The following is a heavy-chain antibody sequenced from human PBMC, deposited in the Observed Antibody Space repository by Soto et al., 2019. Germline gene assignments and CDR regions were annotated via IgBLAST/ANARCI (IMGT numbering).Heavy chain of an antibody. Sequence: ESGGGSVQPGESLRLSCAASGFSFRDYDMHWVRQRKGKGLEWVSALGAARDPYYVGSVKGRFSVSRDNAQNSLFLQMNNLRVDDTAVYFCARAYLGRLPLRADNYYAMDVWSRGTTVTVSS. CDR2: LGAARDP. D-gene: IGHD2-15*01. CDR1: GFSFRDYD. V-gene: IGHV3-13*05. J-gene: IGHJ6*02. CDR3: ARAYLGRLPLRADNYYAMDV.